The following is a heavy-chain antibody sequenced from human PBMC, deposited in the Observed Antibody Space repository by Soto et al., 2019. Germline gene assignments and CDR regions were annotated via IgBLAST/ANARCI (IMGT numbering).Heavy chain of an antibody. D-gene: IGHD6-13*01. V-gene: IGHV3-23*01. J-gene: IGHJ5*02. CDR1: GFTFSSYA. Sequence: GGSLRLSCAASGFTFSSYAMSWVRQATGKGLEWVSAISGSGGSTYYADSVKGRFTISRDNSKNTLYLQMNSLRAEDTAVYYCAKALFRAAAGSQAWFDPWGQGTLVTVS. CDR3: AKALFRAAAGSQAWFDP. CDR2: ISGSGGST.